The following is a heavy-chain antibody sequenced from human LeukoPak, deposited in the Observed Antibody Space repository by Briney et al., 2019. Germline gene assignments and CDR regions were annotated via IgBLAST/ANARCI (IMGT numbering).Heavy chain of an antibody. D-gene: IGHD4-17*01. CDR3: ATHYGDYEHLHYFDY. V-gene: IGHV3-23*01. CDR2: LSGSGGST. CDR1: GFTFSSYA. Sequence: PGGSLRLSCAASGFTFSSYAMSWVRQAPGKGLEWVSGLSGSGGSTYYADSVKGRFTISRDNSKNTLYLQMNSLRAEDTAVYYCATHYGDYEHLHYFDYWGQGTLVTVSS. J-gene: IGHJ4*02.